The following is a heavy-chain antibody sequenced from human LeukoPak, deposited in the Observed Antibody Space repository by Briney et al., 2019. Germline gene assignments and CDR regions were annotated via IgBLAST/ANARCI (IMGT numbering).Heavy chain of an antibody. J-gene: IGHJ6*02. CDR1: GFTFSSYA. V-gene: IGHV3-7*03. CDR2: ISRDGSER. Sequence: QPGGSLRLSCAASGFTFSSYAMSWVRQAPGKGLEWVANISRDGSERYYVDSVKGRFTISRDDAKSSLYLQMNSLRAEDTAVYYCARRNAMDVWGQGTTVIVFS. CDR3: ARRNAMDV.